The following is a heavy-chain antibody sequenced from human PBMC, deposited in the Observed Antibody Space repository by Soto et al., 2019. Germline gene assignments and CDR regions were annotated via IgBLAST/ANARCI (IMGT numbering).Heavy chain of an antibody. CDR2: VTYSGST. CDR3: AREGWLHTMRGVDY. D-gene: IGHD5-18*01. CDR1: GGSVSSSSYY. J-gene: IGHJ4*02. Sequence: QVQLQESGPGLVKPSETLSLTCTVSGGSVSSSSYYWTWIRQPPGKGLEWIGYVTYSGSTNYNPSLRSRLAISGDTCNSPFCLKLRSVTAADTAVYYCAREGWLHTMRGVDYWGQGTLVTVSS. V-gene: IGHV4-61*01.